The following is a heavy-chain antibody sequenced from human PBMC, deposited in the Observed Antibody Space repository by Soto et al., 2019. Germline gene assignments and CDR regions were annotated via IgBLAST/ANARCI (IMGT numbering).Heavy chain of an antibody. CDR1: GYTFTGYY. D-gene: IGHD6-13*01. CDR2: INPNSGGT. Sequence: GASVKVSCKASGYTFTGYYMHWVRQAPGQGLEWMGWINPNSGGTNYAQKFQGRVTMTRDTSTNTAYMELSSLRSEDTAVYYCATRLASLAAAGLNWFDPWGQGTLVTVSS. V-gene: IGHV1-2*02. CDR3: ATRLASLAAAGLNWFDP. J-gene: IGHJ5*02.